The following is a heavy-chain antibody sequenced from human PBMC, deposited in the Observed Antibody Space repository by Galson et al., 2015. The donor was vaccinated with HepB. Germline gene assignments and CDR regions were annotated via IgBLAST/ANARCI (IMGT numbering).Heavy chain of an antibody. CDR3: ARDTTYSYVDY. J-gene: IGHJ4*02. D-gene: IGHD5-18*01. V-gene: IGHV3-48*01. CDR2: ISGNSGTI. CDR1: GFTFSTYN. Sequence: SLRLSCAASGFTFSTYNMNWARQAPGKGLEWVSFISGNSGTISYADSVKGRFTISRDNAKNSLYLQMNSLRAEDTAVYFCARDTTYSYVDYWGQGTLVTVSS.